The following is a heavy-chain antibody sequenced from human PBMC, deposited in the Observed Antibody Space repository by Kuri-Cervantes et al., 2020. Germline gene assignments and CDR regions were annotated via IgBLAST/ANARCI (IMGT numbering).Heavy chain of an antibody. CDR2: IIPIFGTA. V-gene: IGHV1-69*13. D-gene: IGHD6-13*01. CDR1: GGTFSSYA. J-gene: IGHJ6*02. CDR3: ARISSSWYLYYGMDV. Sequence: SVKVSCKASGGTFSSYAISWVRQASGQGLEWMGGIIPIFGTANYAQKFQGRVTITADESTSTAYMELSSLRSEDTAVYYCARISSSWYLYYGMDVWGQGTTVTVSS.